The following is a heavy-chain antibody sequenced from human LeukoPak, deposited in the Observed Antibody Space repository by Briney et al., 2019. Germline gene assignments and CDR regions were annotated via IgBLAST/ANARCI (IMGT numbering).Heavy chain of an antibody. CDR1: GYSFTSYW. CDR3: ARREFWSGVYYFDY. CDR2: IYPGDSDT. D-gene: IGHD3-3*01. J-gene: IGHJ4*02. Sequence: GESLKISCKGSGYSFTSYWIGWVRQMPGKGLEWMGIIYPGDSDTRYSPSFQGQVTISADKSISTAYLQWSSLQASDTAMYFCARREFWSGVYYFDYWGQGTLVTVSS. V-gene: IGHV5-51*01.